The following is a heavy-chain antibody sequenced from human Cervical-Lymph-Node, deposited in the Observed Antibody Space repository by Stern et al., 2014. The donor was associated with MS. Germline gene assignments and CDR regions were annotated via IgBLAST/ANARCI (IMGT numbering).Heavy chain of an antibody. CDR3: ARSNYGMDV. CDR2: SNREGSST. V-gene: IGHV3-74*02. D-gene: IGHD2-8*01. CDR1: GFTFSSQW. J-gene: IGHJ6*02. Sequence: QLVESGGGVVQPGGSLRLSCAASGFTFSSQWMHWVRQAPGQGLVWVSLSNREGSSTTYADAGKGRFTISRDNAKKTLYLQMDSLRAEDTAVYYCARSNYGMDVGGQGTTVTVSS.